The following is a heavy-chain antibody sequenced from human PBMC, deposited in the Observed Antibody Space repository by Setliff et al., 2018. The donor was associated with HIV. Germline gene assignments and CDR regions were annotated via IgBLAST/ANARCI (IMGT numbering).Heavy chain of an antibody. CDR2: IKQDGHNK. Sequence: PGGSLRLSCAGSGFTFSSFWMAWVRQAPGKGLEWVASIKQDGHNKYYVDSVKGRFIISRDNAKNSLYLQMNTLRAEDTAVYYCARDPIGIPDYWGQGTLVTSPQ. CDR1: GFTFSSFW. J-gene: IGHJ4*02. V-gene: IGHV3-7*01. D-gene: IGHD1-20*01. CDR3: ARDPIGIPDY.